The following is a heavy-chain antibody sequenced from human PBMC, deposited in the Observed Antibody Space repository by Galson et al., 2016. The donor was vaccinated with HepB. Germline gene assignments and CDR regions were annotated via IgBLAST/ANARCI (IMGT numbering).Heavy chain of an antibody. CDR1: GYTFTSYY. V-gene: IGHV1-46*01. CDR2: VNPSDGRT. J-gene: IGHJ4*02. Sequence: SVKVSCKASGYTFTSYYIHWVRRAPGQGLEWMGVVNPSDGRTSHSQKFQGRVAMTRDTSTNTLYLELSRLRSEDTAVYYCARGIFVVSTITHPFDYWGQGTLVAVSS. D-gene: IGHD2-15*01. CDR3: ARGIFVVSTITHPFDY.